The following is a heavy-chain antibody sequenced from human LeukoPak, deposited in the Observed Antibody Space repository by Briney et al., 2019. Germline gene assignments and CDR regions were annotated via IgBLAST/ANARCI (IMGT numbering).Heavy chain of an antibody. CDR2: INHSGST. V-gene: IGHV4-34*01. D-gene: IGHD4-11*01. Sequence: SETLSLTCAVSGGSFSGYYWSWIRKPPGQGLEWIGEINHSGSTNYNPSLKSRVTISVDTSKNQFSLKLSSVTAADTAVYYCARGYSNGAWFDPWGQGTLVTVSS. J-gene: IGHJ5*02. CDR3: ARGYSNGAWFDP. CDR1: GGSFSGYY.